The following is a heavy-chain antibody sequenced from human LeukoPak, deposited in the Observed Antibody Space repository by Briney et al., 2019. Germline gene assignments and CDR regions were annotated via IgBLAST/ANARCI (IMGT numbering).Heavy chain of an antibody. J-gene: IGHJ5*02. V-gene: IGHV3-7*01. D-gene: IGHD2-8*02. CDR2: IKTDGSEK. Sequence: GGSLRLSCAASGFIFSSYWMSWVRQAPGKGLEWVANIKTDGSEKYYVDSVKGRFTISRDNANNSLYLQMNSLRAEDTAVYYCLRYCSGGVCPGWFDPWSQGTLVTVSS. CDR3: LRYCSGGVCPGWFDP. CDR1: GFIFSSYW.